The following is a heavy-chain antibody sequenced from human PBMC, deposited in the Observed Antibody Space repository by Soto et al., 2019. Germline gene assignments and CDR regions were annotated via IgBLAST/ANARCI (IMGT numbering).Heavy chain of an antibody. CDR3: ARDGRYCTNGVCWGGFDY. CDR1: GFTFSSYG. V-gene: IGHV3-33*01. CDR2: IWYDGSNK. D-gene: IGHD2-8*01. Sequence: GGSLRLSCAASGFTFSSYGMHWVRQAPGKGLEWVAVIWYDGSNKYYADSVKGRFTISRDNSKNTLYLQMNSLRAEDTAVYYCARDGRYCTNGVCWGGFDYWGQGTLVTVSS. J-gene: IGHJ4*02.